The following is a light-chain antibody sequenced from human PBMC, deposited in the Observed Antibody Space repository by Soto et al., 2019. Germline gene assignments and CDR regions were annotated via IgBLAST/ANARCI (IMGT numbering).Light chain of an antibody. J-gene: IGKJ2*01. Sequence: DIQMTQSPSSVSGSVGDRVTITCRASQGISSWLAWYQQKPGKAPKLLISSASSLQSGAPSRFSGSGSGTDFPLTISSLQHEDFATYYCQQANTFPYTFGQGTKLEIK. CDR2: SAS. V-gene: IGKV1-12*01. CDR1: QGISSW. CDR3: QQANTFPYT.